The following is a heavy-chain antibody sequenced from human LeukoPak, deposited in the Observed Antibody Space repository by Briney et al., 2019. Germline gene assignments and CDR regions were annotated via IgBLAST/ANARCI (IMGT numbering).Heavy chain of an antibody. V-gene: IGHV3-23*01. J-gene: IGHJ3*01. D-gene: IGHD4-17*01. Sequence: SGGALRLSCEAPGFPFSDYAMTWVRQAPGKGLEWVSSIKGSGGGSSYADSVKGRFTMTRDNSKSTLYLQMNSLRAGDTAVYFCGRDPNGDYVGAFEFWGQGTLVTVSS. CDR3: GRDPNGDYVGAFEF. CDR1: GFPFSDYA. CDR2: IKGSGGGS.